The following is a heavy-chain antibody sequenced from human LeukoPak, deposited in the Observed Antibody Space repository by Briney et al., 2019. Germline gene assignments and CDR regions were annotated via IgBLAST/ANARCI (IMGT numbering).Heavy chain of an antibody. J-gene: IGHJ4*02. CDR3: ARGVRGVMDTAMARGLYYFDY. Sequence: SETLSLTCAVYGGSFSGYYWSWIRQPPGKGLEWIGEINHSGSTNYNPSLKSRVTISVDTSKNQFSLKLSSVTAADTAVYYCARGVRGVMDTAMARGLYYFDYWGQGTLVTVSS. D-gene: IGHD5-18*01. CDR2: INHSGST. V-gene: IGHV4-34*01. CDR1: GGSFSGYY.